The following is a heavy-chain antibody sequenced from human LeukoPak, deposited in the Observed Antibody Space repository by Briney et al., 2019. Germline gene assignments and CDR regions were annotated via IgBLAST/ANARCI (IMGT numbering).Heavy chain of an antibody. CDR3: TTVGFSVGATLEDWFDP. Sequence: GGSLRLSCAASGFNSGNYWMSWVRQAPGQRLEWLANIQQDGIETYYLDSVRGRFTISRDSARNSVYLQMNSLKTEDTAVYYCTTVGFSVGATLEDWFDPWGQGTLVTVSS. V-gene: IGHV3-7*03. J-gene: IGHJ5*02. CDR2: IQQDGIET. CDR1: GFNSGNYW. D-gene: IGHD1-26*01.